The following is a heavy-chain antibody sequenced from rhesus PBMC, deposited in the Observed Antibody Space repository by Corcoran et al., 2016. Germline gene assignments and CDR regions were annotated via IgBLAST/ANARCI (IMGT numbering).Heavy chain of an antibody. Sequence: QLQLQESGPGLVKPSETLSLTCAVSGGSISSNYWTCIGHPPGKGLEWIGRSSGSGGSTDYNPSLKSRVTISTDTSKNQFSLKLSSVTAADTAVYYCASGYCTGSGCYVLDYWGQGVLVTVSS. CDR1: GGSISSNY. J-gene: IGHJ4*01. CDR3: ASGYCTGSGCYVLDY. V-gene: IGHV4-173*01. CDR2: SSGSGGST. D-gene: IGHD2-21*01.